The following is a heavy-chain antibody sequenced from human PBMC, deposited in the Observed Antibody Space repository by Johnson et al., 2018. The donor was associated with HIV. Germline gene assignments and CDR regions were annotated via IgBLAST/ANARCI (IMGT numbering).Heavy chain of an antibody. CDR1: GFTFSDCY. J-gene: IGHJ3*02. V-gene: IGHV3-11*04. CDR2: ISFSDSTI. CDR3: ARSKDCSGGSCPDGFDI. Sequence: QMQLVESGGGVVQPGRSLRLSCVASGFTFSDCYMSWLRQAPGKGLEWVSYISFSDSTIYSAYSVQGRFTISRDNAKNSLYLQMNSLRAEDTAVYYCARSKDCSGGSCPDGFDIWGQGTMVIVS. D-gene: IGHD2-15*01.